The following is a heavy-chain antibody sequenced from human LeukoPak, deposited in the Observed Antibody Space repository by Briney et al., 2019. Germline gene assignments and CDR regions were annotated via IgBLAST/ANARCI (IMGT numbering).Heavy chain of an antibody. D-gene: IGHD3-10*01. CDR3: TRANGYGLIDY. CDR1: GGSISSYY. CDR2: IYYSGST. V-gene: IGHV4-59*12. J-gene: IGHJ4*02. Sequence: SETLSLTCTVSGGSISSYYWSWIRQPPGKGLEWIAYIYYSGSTNYNPSLKSRVTISVDTSKNQFSLKLSSVTAADTAMYYCTRANGYGLIDYWGQGTLVTVSS.